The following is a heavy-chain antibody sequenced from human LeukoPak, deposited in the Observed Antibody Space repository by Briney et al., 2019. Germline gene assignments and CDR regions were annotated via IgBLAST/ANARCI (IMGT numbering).Heavy chain of an antibody. CDR2: ISTSSNYR. Sequence: GGSLRLSCAASGFTFSSYSMNWVRQAPGKGLEWVSSISTSSNYRYYADSVKGRFTISRDNSKNTLYLQMNSLRAEDTAVYYCAKIRLSITMVRGVDWGQGTLVTVSS. V-gene: IGHV3-21*04. CDR1: GFTFSSYS. D-gene: IGHD3-10*01. J-gene: IGHJ4*02. CDR3: AKIRLSITMVRGVD.